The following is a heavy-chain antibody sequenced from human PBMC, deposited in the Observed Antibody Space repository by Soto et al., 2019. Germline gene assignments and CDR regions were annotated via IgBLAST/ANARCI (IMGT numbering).Heavy chain of an antibody. CDR1: GFTFNTYT. Sequence: EVQLVESGGGLVKPGGSLRLSCAASGFTFNTYTMNWVRQAPGKGLEWVSSITGGSNYIYYRYSVKGRFTISRDNAKNSVYLQMNRLRAEDTALYYCTRVRGYSGLVGMDVWGEGTTVNVSS. CDR2: ITGGSNYI. CDR3: TRVRGYSGLVGMDV. V-gene: IGHV3-21*01. D-gene: IGHD5-12*01. J-gene: IGHJ6*04.